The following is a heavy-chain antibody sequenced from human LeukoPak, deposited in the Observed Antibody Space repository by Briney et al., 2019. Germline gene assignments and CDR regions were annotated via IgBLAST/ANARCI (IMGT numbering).Heavy chain of an antibody. V-gene: IGHV4-34*01. D-gene: IGHD5-18*01. J-gene: IGHJ4*02. Sequence: SETLSLTCTVSGGSISSYYWSWIRQLAGKGLEWIGEINHSGSTNYNPSLKSRVTISVDTSKNQFSLKLSSVTAADTAVYYCARSDTAMGDFDYWGQGTLVTVSS. CDR3: ARSDTAMGDFDY. CDR2: INHSGST. CDR1: GGSISSYY.